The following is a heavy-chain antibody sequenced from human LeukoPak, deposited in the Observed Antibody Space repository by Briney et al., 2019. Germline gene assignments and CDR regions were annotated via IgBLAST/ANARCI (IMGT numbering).Heavy chain of an antibody. D-gene: IGHD3-16*01. CDR2: ISGSSSYT. Sequence: GGSLRLSCAASGFTFSDYYMSWIRQAPGKGLEWVSYISGSSSYTNYADSVKGRFTISRDNAKNSLYLQMNSLRAEDTAVYYCARDHNDGDYWGQGTLVTVSS. V-gene: IGHV3-11*06. CDR1: GFTFSDYY. J-gene: IGHJ4*02. CDR3: ARDHNDGDY.